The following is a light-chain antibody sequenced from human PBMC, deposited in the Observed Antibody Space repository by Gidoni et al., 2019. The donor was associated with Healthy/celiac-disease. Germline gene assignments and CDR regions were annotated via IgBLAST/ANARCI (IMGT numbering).Light chain of an antibody. CDR1: QSISSY. Sequence: DIQMTQSPSSLSASVGDRVTITCLASQSISSYLNWYQQKPGKAPKLLIYAASSLQSGFPSRFSGSGSGTDFTLTISSLQPEDFATYYCQQSYSTPAFGQGTRLEIK. CDR2: AAS. CDR3: QQSYSTPA. J-gene: IGKJ5*01. V-gene: IGKV1-39*01.